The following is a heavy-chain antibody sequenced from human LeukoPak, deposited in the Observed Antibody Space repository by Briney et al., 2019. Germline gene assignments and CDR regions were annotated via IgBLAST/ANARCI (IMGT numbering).Heavy chain of an antibody. Sequence: LSGGSLRLSCAASGFTFSSYAMSWVRQAPGKGLEWVSAISGSGGSTYYADSVKGRFTISRDNSKSTLYLQMNSLRAEDTAVYSCAKDGYYGMDVWGQGTTVTVSS. CDR3: AKDGYYGMDV. CDR2: ISGSGGST. V-gene: IGHV3-23*01. CDR1: GFTFSSYA. J-gene: IGHJ6*02.